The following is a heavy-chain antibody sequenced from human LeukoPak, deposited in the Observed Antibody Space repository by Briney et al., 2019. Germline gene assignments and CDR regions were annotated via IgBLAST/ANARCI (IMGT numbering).Heavy chain of an antibody. CDR2: IGIADDT. CDR3: VIGGIRVSGIDAFDI. V-gene: IGHV3-13*01. CDR1: GFTYSNYD. D-gene: IGHD5/OR15-5a*01. Sequence: PGGSLRLSCAASGFTYSNYDMHWVRQGPGGGLEWVSAIGIADDTHYADSVKGRFTISRENARNSLYLQINSLRDGDTAVYYCVIGGIRVSGIDAFDIWGQGTVVTVSS. J-gene: IGHJ3*02.